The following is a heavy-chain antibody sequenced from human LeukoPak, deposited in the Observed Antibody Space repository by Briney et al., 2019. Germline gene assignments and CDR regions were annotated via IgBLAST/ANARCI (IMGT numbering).Heavy chain of an antibody. Sequence: GGSLRLSCAASGFTFSNAWMSWVRQAPGKGLEWVGRIKSKTDGGTTDYAAPVKGRFTISRDDSKNTLYLQMNSLKTEDTAVYYCTTDSPYSSSWYKRWNAFDIWGQGTMVTVSS. CDR3: TTDSPYSSSWYKRWNAFDI. D-gene: IGHD6-13*01. V-gene: IGHV3-15*01. CDR1: GFTFSNAW. J-gene: IGHJ3*02. CDR2: IKSKTDGGTT.